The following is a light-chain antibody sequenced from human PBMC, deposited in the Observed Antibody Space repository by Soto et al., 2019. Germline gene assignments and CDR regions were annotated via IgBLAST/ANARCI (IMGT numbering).Light chain of an antibody. V-gene: IGLV2-23*02. Sequence: QSALTQPASVSGSPGQSITISCTGTSSDVGSYKLVSWYQQHPGKAPKLMISEVSKRPSGISDRFSGSKSGSTASLTISGLQAEDGDDYYCCPYAGTSPHTVFGGGTQLPVL. CDR1: SSDVGSYKL. J-gene: IGLJ7*01. CDR2: EVS. CDR3: CPYAGTSPHTV.